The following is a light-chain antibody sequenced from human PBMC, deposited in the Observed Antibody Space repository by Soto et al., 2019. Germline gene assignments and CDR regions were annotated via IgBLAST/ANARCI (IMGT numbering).Light chain of an antibody. Sequence: QSALTQPASVSGSPGQSITISCTGTSSDVGSYNLVSWYQQHPGKAPKLMIYEGSKRPSGVSNRFSGSKSGNTASLTISGLQGEDEADYYCCSYAGSSTPVVFGGGTKVTVL. V-gene: IGLV2-23*01. J-gene: IGLJ2*01. CDR2: EGS. CDR3: CSYAGSSTPVV. CDR1: SSDVGSYNL.